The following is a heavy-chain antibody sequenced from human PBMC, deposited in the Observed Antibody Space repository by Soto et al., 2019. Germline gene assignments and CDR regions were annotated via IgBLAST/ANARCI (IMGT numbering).Heavy chain of an antibody. CDR3: ARHPERIAQIGWFDP. Sequence: GGSLRLSCAASGFTVSSYYMSWVRQAPGKGLEWVSVIYSAGSADFADSVKGRFTISRDNSKNTLYLQMSSLRAEDTAVYYCARHPERIAQIGWFDPWGQGTLVTVSS. J-gene: IGHJ5*02. D-gene: IGHD6-13*01. CDR1: GFTVSSYY. V-gene: IGHV3-66*04. CDR2: IYSAGSA.